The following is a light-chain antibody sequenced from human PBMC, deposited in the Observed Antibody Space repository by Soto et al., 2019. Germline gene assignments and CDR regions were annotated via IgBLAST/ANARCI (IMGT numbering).Light chain of an antibody. V-gene: IGKV1-5*01. Sequence: DIQMTHSPSTLSASVGDRVIISCRASQNISPWLAWYQQKPGKAPRLLIFGASSLEGGVPSRFSGSVYGTDFTLTISSLQPDDFATYYCQQYSSSVTFGQGTKVDIK. J-gene: IGKJ1*01. CDR2: GAS. CDR1: QNISPW. CDR3: QQYSSSVT.